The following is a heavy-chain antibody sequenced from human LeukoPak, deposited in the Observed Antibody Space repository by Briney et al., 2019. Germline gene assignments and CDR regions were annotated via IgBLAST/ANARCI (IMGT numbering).Heavy chain of an antibody. V-gene: IGHV4-59*02. CDR3: ARIHRYCSGGACYVLDN. J-gene: IGHJ4*02. Sequence: SETLSLTCVVSGGSVSGYYWGWIRQPPGRGLEWIGYVYYSVSTNYKPSFKSRITISVDTSRNQFSLQLSSVTAADTAVYYCARIHRYCSGGACYVLDNWGQGTLVAVSS. D-gene: IGHD2-15*01. CDR2: VYYSVST. CDR1: GGSVSGYY.